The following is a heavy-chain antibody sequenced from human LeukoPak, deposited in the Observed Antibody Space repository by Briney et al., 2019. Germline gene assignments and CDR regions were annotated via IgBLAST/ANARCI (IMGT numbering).Heavy chain of an antibody. J-gene: IGHJ4*02. D-gene: IGHD6-13*01. CDR3: AKDRSLRQQMPLGTFHY. CDR2: ISYDGINK. V-gene: IGHV3-30*04. Sequence: GGSLRLSCTASGFTFGDYAMTWVRQAPGKGLEWVAVISYDGINKYYADPVKGRFTISRDNSKNTLYLQMNSLRPEDTAMYYCAKDRSLRQQMPLGTFHYWGQGTLVTVSS. CDR1: GFTFGDYA.